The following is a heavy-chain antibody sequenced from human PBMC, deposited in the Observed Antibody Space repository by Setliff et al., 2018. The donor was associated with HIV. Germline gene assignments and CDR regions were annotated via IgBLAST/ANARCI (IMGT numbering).Heavy chain of an antibody. D-gene: IGHD3-22*01. CDR3: AREVDYYDSSRYLLLYYFDS. CDR2: IIHSGGT. V-gene: IGHV4-38-2*02. J-gene: IGHJ4*02. Sequence: SETLSLTCIVSGYSISSGYYWGWIRQPPGKGLEWIGEIIHSGGTNYNPSLKSRVTISVDTSKNQFSLKLSSVTAADTAVYYCAREVDYYDSSRYLLLYYFDSWGQGTLVTVSS. CDR1: GYSISSGYY.